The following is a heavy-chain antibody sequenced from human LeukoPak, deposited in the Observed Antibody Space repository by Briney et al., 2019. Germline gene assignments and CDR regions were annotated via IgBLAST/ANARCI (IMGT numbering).Heavy chain of an antibody. V-gene: IGHV3-7*01. CDR1: GFTFSSYW. D-gene: IGHD3-10*01. CDR3: ARGVGVTMVRGVIMGYYYYYYMDV. CDR2: IKQDGSET. Sequence: GGSLRLSCAASGFTFSSYWMSWVRQAPGKGMEWVANIKQDGSETYYVDSVKGRFTISRGNAKNSLYLQMNSLRAEDTAVYYCARGVGVTMVRGVIMGYYYYYYMDVWGKGTTVTVSS. J-gene: IGHJ6*03.